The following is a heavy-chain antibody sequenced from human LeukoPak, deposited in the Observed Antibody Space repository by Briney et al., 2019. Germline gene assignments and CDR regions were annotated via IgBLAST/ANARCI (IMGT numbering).Heavy chain of an antibody. V-gene: IGHV4-39*07. CDR2: IYYSGST. CDR1: GGSISSSSYY. Sequence: SETLSLTCTVSGGSISSSSYYWGWIRQPPGKGLEWIGSIYYSGSTYYNPSLKSRVTISVDTSKNQFSLKLSSVTAADTAVYYCARDRDYDILTGYYNVRYFDYWGQGTLVTVSS. CDR3: ARDRDYDILTGYYNVRYFDY. J-gene: IGHJ4*02. D-gene: IGHD3-9*01.